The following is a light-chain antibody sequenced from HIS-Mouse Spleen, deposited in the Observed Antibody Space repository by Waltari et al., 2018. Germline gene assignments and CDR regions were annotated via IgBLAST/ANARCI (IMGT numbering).Light chain of an antibody. V-gene: IGLV2-11*02. CDR3: CSYAGSYTYV. Sequence: QSALTQPRSVSGAPGQSVTFPCTGTSSDVGGYNYVSWYQQHPGKAPKLMIYDVSKRPSGVPDRFCGSNSGNTASLTISGLQAEDEADYYCCSYAGSYTYVFGTGTKVTVL. CDR2: DVS. J-gene: IGLJ1*01. CDR1: SSDVGGYNY.